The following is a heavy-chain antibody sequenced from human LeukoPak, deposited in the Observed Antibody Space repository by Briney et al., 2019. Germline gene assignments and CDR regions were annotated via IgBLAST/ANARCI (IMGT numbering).Heavy chain of an antibody. J-gene: IGHJ4*02. CDR2: IYSSGST. V-gene: IGHV4-4*07. CDR1: GGSISGFY. CDR3: ARDDGPGDFDF. Sequence: SETLSLTCTVSGGSISGFYWSWIRQPAGKGLQWIGRIYSSGSTDFNPSLKSRVAMSVDTSKNHFSLKLNSVTAADTAVYYCARDDGPGDFDFWGKGTLVTVSS. D-gene: IGHD1-1*01.